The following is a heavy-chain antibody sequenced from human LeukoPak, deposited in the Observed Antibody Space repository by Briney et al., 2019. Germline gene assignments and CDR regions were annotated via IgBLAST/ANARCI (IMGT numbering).Heavy chain of an antibody. J-gene: IGHJ4*02. V-gene: IGHV1-69*04. D-gene: IGHD3-10*01. CDR3: ARDSYYYGSGSNE. CDR1: GGTFSSYA. CDR2: IIPILGIA. Sequence: GASVKVSCKASGGTFSSYAISCVRQAPGQGLEWMGRIIPILGIANYAQKFQGRVTITADKSTSTAYMELSSLRSEDTAVYYCARDSYYYGSGSNEWGQGTLVTVSS.